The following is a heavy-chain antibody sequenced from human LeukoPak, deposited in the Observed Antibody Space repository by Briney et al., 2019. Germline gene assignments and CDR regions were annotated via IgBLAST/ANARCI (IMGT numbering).Heavy chain of an antibody. J-gene: IGHJ6*03. Sequence: ASVKVSCKVSGYTLTELSMHWVRQAPGKGLEWMGGFDPEDGETIYAQKFQGRVTMTEDTSTDTAYMELSGLRSEDTAVYYCATTGQGLYYYYYYMDVWGKGTTVTVSS. CDR3: ATTGQGLYYYYYYMDV. V-gene: IGHV1-24*01. D-gene: IGHD3-22*01. CDR1: GYTLTELS. CDR2: FDPEDGET.